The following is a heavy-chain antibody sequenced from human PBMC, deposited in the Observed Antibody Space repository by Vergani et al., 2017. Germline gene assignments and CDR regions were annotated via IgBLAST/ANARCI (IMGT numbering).Heavy chain of an antibody. J-gene: IGHJ6*03. V-gene: IGHV1-8*02. CDR2: INPNSGNT. D-gene: IGHD3-3*01. CDR3: ARVGTYYDFWSGYYTSYYYYMDV. CDR1: GYTFTGYY. Sequence: QVQLVQSGAEVKKPGASVKVSCKASGYTFTGYYMHWVRQAPGQGLEWMGWINPNSGNTGYAQKFQGRVTMTRNTSISTAYMELSSLRSEDTAVYYCARVGTYYDFWSGYYTSYYYYMDVWGKGTTVTVSS.